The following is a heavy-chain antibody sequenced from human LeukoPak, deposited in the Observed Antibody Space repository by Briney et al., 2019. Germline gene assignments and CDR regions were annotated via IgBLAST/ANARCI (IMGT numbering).Heavy chain of an antibody. D-gene: IGHD2-2*01. V-gene: IGHV4-59*01. CDR3: ARESSTSWPDHNWFDP. Sequence: SETLSLTCTVSGGSISSYYWSWVRQPPGKGLEWIGYIYYSGSTNYNPSLKSRVTISVDTSKNQFSLKLSSVTAADTAVYYCARESSTSWPDHNWFDPWGQGTLVTVSS. J-gene: IGHJ5*02. CDR2: IYYSGST. CDR1: GGSISSYY.